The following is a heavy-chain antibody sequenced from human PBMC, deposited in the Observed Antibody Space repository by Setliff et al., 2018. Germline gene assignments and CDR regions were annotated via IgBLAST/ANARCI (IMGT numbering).Heavy chain of an antibody. CDR3: ARGPQKFYSDTSGYYYDALYYYYMDV. D-gene: IGHD3-22*01. V-gene: IGHV1-69*13. J-gene: IGHJ6*03. CDR2: IIPIFGTP. Sequence: SVKVSCKASGGTFSRSAISWVRQAPGQGLEWMGGIIPIFGTPTYAQKFQGRVTIIADESTSTTYMELSSLRSEDTAVYYWARGPQKFYSDTSGYYYDALYYYYMDVWGKVTTVTVSS. CDR1: GGTFSRSA.